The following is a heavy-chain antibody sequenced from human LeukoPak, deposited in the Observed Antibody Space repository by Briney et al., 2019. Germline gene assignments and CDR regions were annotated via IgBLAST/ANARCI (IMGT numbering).Heavy chain of an antibody. V-gene: IGHV3-30*18. D-gene: IGHD3-10*01. CDR1: GFTFSSYG. J-gene: IGHJ3*02. CDR2: ISYDGSNK. CDR3: AKNRDPIIKGDAFDI. Sequence: GGSLRLSCAASGFTFSSYGMHWVRQAPGKGLEWVAVISYDGSNKYYADSVKGRFTISRDNSKNTLYLPMNSLRAEDTAVYYCAKNRDPIIKGDAFDIWGQGTMVTVSS.